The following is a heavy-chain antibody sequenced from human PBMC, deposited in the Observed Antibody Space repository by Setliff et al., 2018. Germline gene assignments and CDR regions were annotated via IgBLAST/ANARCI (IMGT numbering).Heavy chain of an antibody. D-gene: IGHD3-22*01. CDR2: IYYSGST. Sequence: SETLSLTCAVSGGSIRNYYWSWIRQPPGKGLEWIGSIYYSGSTYYNPSLKSRVTISVDTSKNQFSLKLSSVTAADTAVFYCARLSGYYFDYWGQGTLVTVSS. J-gene: IGHJ4*02. CDR3: ARLSGYYFDY. CDR1: GGSIRNYY. V-gene: IGHV4-59*05.